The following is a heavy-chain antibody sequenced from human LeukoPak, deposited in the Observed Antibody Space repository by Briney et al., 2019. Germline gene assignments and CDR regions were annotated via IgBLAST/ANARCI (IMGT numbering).Heavy chain of an antibody. CDR1: GGSISSYY. J-gene: IGHJ4*02. CDR2: IYNSGST. V-gene: IGHV4-59*01. D-gene: IGHD5-12*01. Sequence: KPSETLSLTCTVSGGSISSYYWSWIRQPPGKGLEWIGYIYNSGSTNYNPSLKSRVTISVDTSKNHFSLNLTSATAADTAVDYCVRGWGYDQLFFDNWGQGTLVTVSS. CDR3: VRGWGYDQLFFDN.